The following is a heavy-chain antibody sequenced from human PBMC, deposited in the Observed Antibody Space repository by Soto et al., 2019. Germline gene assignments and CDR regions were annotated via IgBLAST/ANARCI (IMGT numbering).Heavy chain of an antibody. CDR1: GYGFRNYD. J-gene: IGHJ6*02. V-gene: IGHV1-8*01. CDR2: MNPSSGRT. D-gene: IGHD3-10*01. CDR3: TRTMVRGQPHMDV. Sequence: ASPLKVYCKASGYGFRNYDINWLRQATGEGLECLGWMNPSSGRTGYAQKFQGRVTMTRDNSISTAYMELTSLTSEDTAMYYCTRTMVRGQPHMDVWGQGTTVTSP.